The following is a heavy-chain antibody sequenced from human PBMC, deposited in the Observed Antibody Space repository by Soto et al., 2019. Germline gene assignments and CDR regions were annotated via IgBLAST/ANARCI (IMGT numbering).Heavy chain of an antibody. J-gene: IGHJ6*03. V-gene: IGHV4-39*01. D-gene: IGHD3-10*01. CDR3: ATTKPVPRSYSSYYYYMGV. Sequence: QLQLQESGPGLVKPSETLSLTCTVSGGSISSSSYYWGWIRQPPGKGLEWIGSIYYSGSTYYNPSLKSRVTISVDTSKNQFSLKLSSVTAADTAVYYCATTKPVPRSYSSYYYYMGVWGKGTTVTVSS. CDR1: GGSISSSSYY. CDR2: IYYSGST.